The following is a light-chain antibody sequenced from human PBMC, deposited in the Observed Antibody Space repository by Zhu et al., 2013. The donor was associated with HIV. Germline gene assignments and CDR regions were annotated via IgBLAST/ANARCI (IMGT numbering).Light chain of an antibody. J-gene: IGKJ1*01. CDR1: QSISSW. CDR3: QVYTTYSAP. V-gene: IGKV1-5*03. CDR2: KAS. Sequence: DIQMTQSPSTLSASVGDRVTITCRASQSISSWLAWYQQKPGKAPKLLIYKASSLESGVPSRFSGSGSGTDFTLTISSLQPDDFATYYCQVYTTYSAPFGQGTKV.